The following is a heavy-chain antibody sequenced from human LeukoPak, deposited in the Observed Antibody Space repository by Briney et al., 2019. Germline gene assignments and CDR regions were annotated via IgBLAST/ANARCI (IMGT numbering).Heavy chain of an antibody. CDR1: GGSISSGGYY. CDR3: ARVTLPYYGMDV. V-gene: IGHV4-31*03. D-gene: IGHD2-15*01. J-gene: IGHJ6*02. CDR2: IYYSGST. Sequence: SETLSLTCTVSGGSISSGGYYWSWIRQHPGKGLEWIGYIYYSGSTYYNPSLKSRVTISVDTSKNQFSLKLSSVTAADTAVYYCARVTLPYYGMDVWGQGPTVTVSS.